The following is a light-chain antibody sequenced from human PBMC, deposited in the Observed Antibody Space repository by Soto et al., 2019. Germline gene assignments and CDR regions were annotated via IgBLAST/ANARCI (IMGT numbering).Light chain of an antibody. CDR2: GAS. CDR3: QQGYSAPLT. V-gene: IGKV1-39*01. CDR1: QSISRH. Sequence: DIQMTQSPSSLSASVWDRVTITCRASQSISRHLNWYQQKPGKDPKLLIYGASSLQSGVPSRISGSGSGTDFTLTISSLQPEDFATYYCQQGYSAPLTFGGGTKVDIK. J-gene: IGKJ4*01.